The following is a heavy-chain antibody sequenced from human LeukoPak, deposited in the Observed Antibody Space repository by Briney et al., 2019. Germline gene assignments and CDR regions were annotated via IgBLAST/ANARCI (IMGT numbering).Heavy chain of an antibody. CDR1: GGSISSSSYY. V-gene: IGHV4-39*01. CDR3: ARQYNGDYNFNY. D-gene: IGHD4-17*01. CDR2: IYYSGST. Sequence: SETLSLTCTASGGSISSSSYYWGWIRQPPGKGLEWIGSIYYSGSTYYNPSLKSRVTISVDTSKNQFPLKLSSVTAADTAVYYCARQYNGDYNFNYWGQGTLVTVSS. J-gene: IGHJ4*02.